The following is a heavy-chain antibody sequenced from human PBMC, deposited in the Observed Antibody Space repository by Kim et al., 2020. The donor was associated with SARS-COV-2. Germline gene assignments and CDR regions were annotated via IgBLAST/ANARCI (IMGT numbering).Heavy chain of an antibody. CDR1: GGTFSSYA. CDR3: ARDVGYYDGSGLGNYYYGMDV. CDR2: IIPVFGST. V-gene: IGHV1-69*13. D-gene: IGHD3-22*01. J-gene: IGHJ6*02. Sequence: SVKVSCKASGGTFSSYAISWVRQAPGQGLEWMGGIIPVFGSTNYAQNFQGRVTITADDSTSTTYMELSSLRSEDTAVYYCARDVGYYDGSGLGNYYYGMDVWGQGTTVTVSS.